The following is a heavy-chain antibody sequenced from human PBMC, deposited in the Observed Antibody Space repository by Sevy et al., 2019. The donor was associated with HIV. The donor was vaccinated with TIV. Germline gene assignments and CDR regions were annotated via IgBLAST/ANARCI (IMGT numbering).Heavy chain of an antibody. D-gene: IGHD3-22*01. Sequence: SESLSLTCTVSGGSVSSASYYWSWIRQSPGKGLKWIGYIYYTGSTNYNPSLKSRVTISLDMSKNQFSLKLSSVTAADTAVYYCARDLSSMQSFDSSGYYQNEAFDIWGQGTMVTVSS. J-gene: IGHJ3*02. CDR1: GGSVSSASYY. CDR2: IYYTGST. V-gene: IGHV4-61*01. CDR3: ARDLSSMQSFDSSGYYQNEAFDI.